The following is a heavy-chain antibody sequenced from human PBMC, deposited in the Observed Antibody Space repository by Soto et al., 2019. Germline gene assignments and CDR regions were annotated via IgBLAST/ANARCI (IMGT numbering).Heavy chain of an antibody. CDR3: ARADEYSYRFDY. Sequence: QVQLQESGPGLVKLSQTLSLTCTVSGGSISSGDYYWSWIRQPPGKGLEWIGYVSYSESTYYNPSLKSRVTISVETSKNQFSLNLSSVTAADTAVYYCARADEYSYRFDYWGQGTLVTVSS. J-gene: IGHJ4*02. CDR1: GGSISSGDYY. D-gene: IGHD4-4*01. CDR2: VSYSEST. V-gene: IGHV4-30-4*01.